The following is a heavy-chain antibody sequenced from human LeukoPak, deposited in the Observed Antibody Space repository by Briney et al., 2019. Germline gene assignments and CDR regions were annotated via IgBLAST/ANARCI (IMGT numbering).Heavy chain of an antibody. Sequence: ASVKVSCKASGYTFTCYYTHWVRQAPGQGLEWMGWINPNSGGTNYAQKFQGRVTMTRDTSISTAYMELSRLRSDDTAVYYCASPLYCSSTSCLSHWGQGTLVTVSS. D-gene: IGHD2-2*01. CDR1: GYTFTCYY. V-gene: IGHV1-2*02. J-gene: IGHJ4*02. CDR2: INPNSGGT. CDR3: ASPLYCSSTSCLSH.